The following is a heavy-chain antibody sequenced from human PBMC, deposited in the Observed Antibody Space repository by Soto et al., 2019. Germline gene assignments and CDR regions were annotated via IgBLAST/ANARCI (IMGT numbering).Heavy chain of an antibody. Sequence: QVQLQESGPGLVKPSETLSLTCTVSGGSINAFFWSWVRQPPGKGLESIGYIFYSGSTNYNPSLKSRVTISLDTSKTQFSLNLTSVTAAGTAVYYCATQTGLYYYGMDVWGQGTTVAVSS. V-gene: IGHV4-59*01. CDR3: ATQTGLYYYGMDV. CDR2: IFYSGST. CDR1: GGSINAFF. J-gene: IGHJ6*02.